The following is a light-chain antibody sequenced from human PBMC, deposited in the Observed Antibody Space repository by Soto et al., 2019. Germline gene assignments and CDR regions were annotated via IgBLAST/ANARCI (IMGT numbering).Light chain of an antibody. Sequence: DIQLTQSPSFLSASVGDRVTITCRASQGISSYLAWYQQKPGRAPNLLIYAASTLQAGVPSRFSGSGSGTEFTLTISSPQPEDFATYYCLQLSYYPLTFGGGTKVEFK. CDR3: LQLSYYPLT. CDR2: AAS. CDR1: QGISSY. J-gene: IGKJ4*01. V-gene: IGKV1-9*01.